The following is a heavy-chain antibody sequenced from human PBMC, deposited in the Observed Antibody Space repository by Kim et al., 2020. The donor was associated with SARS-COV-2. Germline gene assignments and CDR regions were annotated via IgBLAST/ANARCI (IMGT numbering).Heavy chain of an antibody. D-gene: IGHD2-8*01. CDR2: INHSGST. V-gene: IGHV4-34*01. J-gene: IGHJ5*02. CDR3: ARGPYSDKGVCYTRWFDP. CDR1: GGSFSGYY. Sequence: SETLSLTCAVYGGSFSGYYWSWIRQPPGKGLEWIGEINHSGSTNYNPSPKSGVTIAVDTSKNQFSLKLSSVTAADTAVYYCARGPYSDKGVCYTRWFDP.